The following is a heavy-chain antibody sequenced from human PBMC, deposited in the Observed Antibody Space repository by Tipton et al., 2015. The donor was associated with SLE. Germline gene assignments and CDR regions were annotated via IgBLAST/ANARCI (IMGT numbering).Heavy chain of an antibody. J-gene: IGHJ5*02. CDR1: GGSIRSSRHF. Sequence: TLSLTCTVSGGSIRSSRHFWGWIRQPPGKGLEWIGSFYYGKSTFYNPSLKSRVTISADTSKNQFSLKLTSVTVADTAVYYCTRGGRGDGANPFDPWGQGTLFTVSS. CDR2: FYYGKST. CDR3: TRGGRGDGANPFDP. V-gene: IGHV4-39*07. D-gene: IGHD4/OR15-4a*01.